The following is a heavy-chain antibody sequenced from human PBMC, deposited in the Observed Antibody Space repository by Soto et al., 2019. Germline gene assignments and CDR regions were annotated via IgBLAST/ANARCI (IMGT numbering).Heavy chain of an antibody. D-gene: IGHD3-10*01. J-gene: IGHJ6*02. Sequence: GGSLRLSCAASGFTFSSYAMSWVRQAPGKGLEWVSAISGSGGSTYYADSVKGRFTISRDNSKNTVYLQMNNLRAEDTAVYYCAKRGRMEWFGESENYYYGMDVWGQGTTVTVSS. CDR1: GFTFSSYA. V-gene: IGHV3-23*01. CDR2: ISGSGGST. CDR3: AKRGRMEWFGESENYYYGMDV.